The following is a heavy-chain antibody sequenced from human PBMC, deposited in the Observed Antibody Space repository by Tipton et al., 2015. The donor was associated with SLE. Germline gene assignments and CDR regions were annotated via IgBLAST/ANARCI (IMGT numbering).Heavy chain of an antibody. CDR3: AREVHFFDY. J-gene: IGHJ4*02. CDR2: IYYSGST. Sequence: TLSLTCTVSGGSISSYYWTWIRQPPGKELEWIGYIYYSGSTDYNPSLKSRVTISIDTSKNQFSLKLSSVTAADTAVYYCAREVHFFDYWGQGTLATVSS. V-gene: IGHV4-59*01. CDR1: GGSISSYY.